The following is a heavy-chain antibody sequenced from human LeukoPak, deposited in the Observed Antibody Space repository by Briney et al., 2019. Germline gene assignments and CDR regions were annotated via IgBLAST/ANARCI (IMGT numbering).Heavy chain of an antibody. CDR2: IYSDNT. V-gene: IGHV3-53*01. D-gene: IGHD5-12*01. Sequence: GGSLRLSCTVSGFTVSSNSMSWVRQAPGKGLEWVSFIYSDNTHYSDSVKGRFTISRDNSKNTLYLQMNSLRAEDTAVYYCARGRGIVATMGFDYWGQGTLVTVSS. CDR3: ARGRGIVATMGFDY. J-gene: IGHJ4*02. CDR1: GFTVSSNS.